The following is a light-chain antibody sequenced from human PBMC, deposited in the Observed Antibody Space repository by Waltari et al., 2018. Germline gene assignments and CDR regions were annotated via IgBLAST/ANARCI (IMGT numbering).Light chain of an antibody. Sequence: EIVMKQSPATLSVSPGERATLPCRASQSVSSNLAWYQQKPGQAPRLLIYGASTRATGIPARFSGSGSGTEFTLTISSMQSEDFAVYYCQQYNNWPFWTFGQGTKVEIK. CDR2: GAS. V-gene: IGKV3-15*01. J-gene: IGKJ1*01. CDR3: QQYNNWPFWT. CDR1: QSVSSN.